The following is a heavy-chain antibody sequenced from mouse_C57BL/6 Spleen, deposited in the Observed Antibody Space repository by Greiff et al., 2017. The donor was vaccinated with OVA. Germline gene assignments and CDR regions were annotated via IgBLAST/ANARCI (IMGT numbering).Heavy chain of an antibody. CDR2: IDPNSGGT. D-gene: IGHD1-1*01. J-gene: IGHJ4*01. CDR3: AREGGITTVVADAMDY. CDR1: GYTFTSYW. V-gene: IGHV1-72*01. Sequence: QVQLQQSGAELVKPGASVKLSCKASGYTFTSYWMHWVKQRPGRGLEWIGRIDPNSGGTKYNEKFKSKATLTVDKPSSTAYMQLSSLTSEDSAVYYCAREGGITTVVADAMDYWGQGTSVTVSS.